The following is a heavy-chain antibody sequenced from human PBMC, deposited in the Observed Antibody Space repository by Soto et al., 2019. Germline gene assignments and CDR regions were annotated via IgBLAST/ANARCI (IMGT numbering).Heavy chain of an antibody. J-gene: IGHJ4*02. Sequence: SETLPLTCTVSGGSIGSSFSYWGWIRQPPWKGLEWIGTIYYSGNTYYNPSLKSRVTISIDTSKNQFSLKLRSVTAADTAVFYCARHLPGNSAYESSFDYWGQGTLVTVSS. CDR2: IYYSGNT. V-gene: IGHV4-39*01. CDR3: ARHLPGNSAYESSFDY. D-gene: IGHD5-12*01. CDR1: GGSIGSSFSY.